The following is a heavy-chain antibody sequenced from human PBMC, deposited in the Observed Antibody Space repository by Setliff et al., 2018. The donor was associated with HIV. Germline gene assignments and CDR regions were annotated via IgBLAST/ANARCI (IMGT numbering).Heavy chain of an antibody. J-gene: IGHJ4*01. D-gene: IGHD1-1*01. CDR1: GFAFSDFW. V-gene: IGHV3-7*01. Sequence: QSGGSLRLSCAASGFAFSDFWMSWARQAPGEGLEWVANINHDGNEKYYVGSVKGRFTISRDNAKNSLYLQMNSLSVEDTAVYYCSRVGTLINSPWDFFDYWGHGTLVTVSS. CDR2: INHDGNEK. CDR3: SRVGTLINSPWDFFDY.